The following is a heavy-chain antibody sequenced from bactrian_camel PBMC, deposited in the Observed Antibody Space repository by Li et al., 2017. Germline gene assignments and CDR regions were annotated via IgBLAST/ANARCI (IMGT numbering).Heavy chain of an antibody. V-gene: IGHV3S26*01. Sequence: HVQLVESGGGSVQSGGSLRLSCAASGYDNNRYCMGWFRQAPGKEREGVATIDRYGGTSYANFVKGRFTISQDNARNTLYLQMDSLKSEDTAVYYCATRGNWAFRYWGQGTQVTVS. CDR2: IDRYGGT. CDR3: ATRGNWAFRY. D-gene: IGHD7*01. J-gene: IGHJ6*01. CDR1: GYDNNRYC.